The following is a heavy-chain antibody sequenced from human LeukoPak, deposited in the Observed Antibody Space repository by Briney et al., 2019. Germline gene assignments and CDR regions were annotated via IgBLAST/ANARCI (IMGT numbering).Heavy chain of an antibody. CDR3: ARQGYCSSTSCYIGY. D-gene: IGHD2-2*02. CDR1: GYTLTELS. V-gene: IGHV1-69*13. Sequence: ASVKVSCKVSGYTLTELSMHWVRQAPGKGLEWMGGIIPIFGTANYAQKFQGRVTITADESTSTAYMELSSLRSEDTAVYYCARQGYCSSTSCYIGYWGQGTLVTVSS. J-gene: IGHJ4*02. CDR2: IIPIFGTA.